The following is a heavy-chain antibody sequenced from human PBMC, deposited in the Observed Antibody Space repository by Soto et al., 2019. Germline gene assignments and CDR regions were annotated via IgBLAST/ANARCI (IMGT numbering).Heavy chain of an antibody. V-gene: IGHV3-23*01. D-gene: IGHD3-3*01. J-gene: IGHJ3*02. Sequence: GGSLRLSCAASGFTFSSYAMSWVRQAPGKGLEWVSAISGSGGRTYYADSVKGRLTIARDNSKNTLYLQMNSLRAEDTAVYYCAKAPTGVTYYDFWSGGDAFVIWGQGTLVTVSS. CDR1: GFTFSSYA. CDR3: AKAPTGVTYYDFWSGGDAFVI. CDR2: ISGSGGRT.